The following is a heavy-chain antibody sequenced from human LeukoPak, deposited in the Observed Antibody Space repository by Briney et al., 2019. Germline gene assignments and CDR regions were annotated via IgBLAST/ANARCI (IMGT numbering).Heavy chain of an antibody. CDR2: INHSGST. V-gene: IGHV4-34*01. CDR1: GGSFNGYY. Sequence: PSETLSLTCAVYGGSFNGYYWSWIRQPPGKELEWIGEINHSGSTNYNPSLKSRVTISVDTSKNQFSLKLSSVTAADTAVYYCARRSAAGRGNWFDPWGQGTLVTVSS. CDR3: ARRSAAGRGNWFDP. D-gene: IGHD6-13*01. J-gene: IGHJ5*02.